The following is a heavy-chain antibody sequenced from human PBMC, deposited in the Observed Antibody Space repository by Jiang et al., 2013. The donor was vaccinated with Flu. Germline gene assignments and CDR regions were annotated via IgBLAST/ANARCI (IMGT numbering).Heavy chain of an antibody. D-gene: IGHD7-27*01. Sequence: TISVDTSKNQFSLKLSSVTAADTAVYYCARVNWGFAGAFDIWGQGTMVTVSS. J-gene: IGHJ3*02. V-gene: IGHV4-34*01. CDR3: ARVNWGFAGAFDI.